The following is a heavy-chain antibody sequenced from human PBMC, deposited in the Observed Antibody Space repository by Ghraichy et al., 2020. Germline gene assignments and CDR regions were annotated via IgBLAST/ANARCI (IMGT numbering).Heavy chain of an antibody. CDR3: AREGIAAAGTDYFDY. V-gene: IGHV1-18*01. CDR2: ISAYNGNT. J-gene: IGHJ4*02. D-gene: IGHD6-13*01. Sequence: ASVKVSCKASGYTFTSYVTNWVRQARGQGLEWMGWISAYNGNTNYAQKLQGRVTMTTDTSTSTAYMELRSLRSYDTAVYYCAREGIAAAGTDYFDYWGQGILFNVST. CDR1: GYTFTSYV.